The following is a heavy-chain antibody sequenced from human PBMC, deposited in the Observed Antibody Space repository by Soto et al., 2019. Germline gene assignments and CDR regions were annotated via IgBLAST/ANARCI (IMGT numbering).Heavy chain of an antibody. J-gene: IGHJ4*02. D-gene: IGHD3-9*01. V-gene: IGHV3-74*01. CDR2: INTDGRDT. CDR1: GFIFSSDW. CDR3: ARAIYYDILTGYPAPPDF. Sequence: PGGSLRLSCAASGFIFSSDWLHWVRQAPGGGLVWVARINTDGRDTSYADSVKGRFTISRDNFKDTLYLQMNSLGAEDTAMYYCARAIYYDILTGYPAPPDFWGQGTLVTVSS.